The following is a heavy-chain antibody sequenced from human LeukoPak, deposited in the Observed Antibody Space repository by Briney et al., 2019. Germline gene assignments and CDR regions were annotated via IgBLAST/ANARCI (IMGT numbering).Heavy chain of an antibody. CDR2: IKEDGSEK. D-gene: IGHD3-22*01. Sequence: GGSLRLSCAASGFTFSSYWMTWVREAPGKGLEWVANIKEDGSEKYYVDSVKGRFTISRDNAKNSLYLQMNSLRAEDTAVYYCASGEDYDSSGYRYFDYWGQGTLVTVSS. CDR3: ASGEDYDSSGYRYFDY. CDR1: GFTFSSYW. V-gene: IGHV3-7*01. J-gene: IGHJ4*02.